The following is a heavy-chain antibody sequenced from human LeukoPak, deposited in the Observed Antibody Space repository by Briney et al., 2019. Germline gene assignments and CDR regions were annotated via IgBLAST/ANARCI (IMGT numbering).Heavy chain of an antibody. V-gene: IGHV3-23*01. D-gene: IGHD3-10*01. CDR3: AKVPYSDYGSGRPPFMDV. Sequence: GGSLRLSCAASGFTFSSYAMSWVRQAPGKGLKCVSTITAGGETTYYADSVKGRFTISRDNSKNTLFLLMNSLRAEDTAIHYCAKVPYSDYGSGRPPFMDVWGQGTTVAVSS. CDR1: GFTFSSYA. CDR2: ITAGGETT. J-gene: IGHJ6*02.